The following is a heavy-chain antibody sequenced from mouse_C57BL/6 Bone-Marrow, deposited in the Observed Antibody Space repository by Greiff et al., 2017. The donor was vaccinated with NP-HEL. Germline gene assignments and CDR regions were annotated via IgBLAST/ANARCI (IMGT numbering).Heavy chain of an antibody. CDR1: GYTFTTYP. D-gene: IGHD2-1*01. Sequence: VQLQQSGAELVKPGASVKMSCKASGYTFTTYPIEWVKQNHGKSLEWIGNFHPYNDDTEYNEKFKNKATLTVEKSSSTVYLELSRLTSDDSSVYYCARGGNYWYYFYYWGQGTTLTVSS. CDR3: ARGGNYWYYFYY. CDR2: FHPYNDDT. J-gene: IGHJ2*01. V-gene: IGHV1-47*01.